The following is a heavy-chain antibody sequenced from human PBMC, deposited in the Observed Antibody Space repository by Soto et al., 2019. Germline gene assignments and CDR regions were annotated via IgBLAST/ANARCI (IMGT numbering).Heavy chain of an antibody. D-gene: IGHD1-26*01. V-gene: IGHV3-15*01. J-gene: IGHJ4*02. CDR1: GFTFSNAH. CDR3: TPRSGREGY. Sequence: EVQLVESGGGLVKPGGSLRLSCAASGFTFSNAHMAWVRQGQGRGLEWVGHIRSKTEGETTDYGAPVRGRFTISRDDSKNTLYLEMNSLQTDDTAIYYCTPRSGREGYWGQGTLVTVSS. CDR2: IRSKTEGETT.